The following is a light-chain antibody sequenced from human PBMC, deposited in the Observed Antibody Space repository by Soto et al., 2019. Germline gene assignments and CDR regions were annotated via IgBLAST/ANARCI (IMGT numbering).Light chain of an antibody. CDR2: DAS. CDR1: QSISTW. J-gene: IGKJ1*01. CDR3: QQYNRLWS. V-gene: IGKV1-5*01. Sequence: DIQMTQSPSTLSASVGDRVTITCRASQSISTWLAWYQQKPGKVPKLLIYDASSLGSGVPSRFRGSGSGTEFTRTINSLQPGDCATYSCQQYNRLWSVGQGTKVEIK.